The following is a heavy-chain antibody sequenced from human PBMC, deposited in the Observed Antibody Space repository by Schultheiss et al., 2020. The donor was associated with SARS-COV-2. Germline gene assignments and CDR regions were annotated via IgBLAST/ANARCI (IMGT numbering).Heavy chain of an antibody. CDR1: GFTFSSYA. Sequence: GESLKISCAASGFTFSSYAMHWVRQAPGKGLEWVAVISYDGSNKYYADSVKGRFTISRDNSKNTLYLQMNSLRAEDTAVYYCARDFSSQVLRYFDWLFPDYWGQGTLVTVSS. V-gene: IGHV3-30-3*01. J-gene: IGHJ4*02. D-gene: IGHD3-9*01. CDR3: ARDFSSQVLRYFDWLFPDY. CDR2: ISYDGSNK.